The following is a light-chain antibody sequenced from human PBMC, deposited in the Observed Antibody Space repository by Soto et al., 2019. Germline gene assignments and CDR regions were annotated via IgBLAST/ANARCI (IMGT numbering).Light chain of an antibody. V-gene: IGLV2-8*01. J-gene: IGLJ2*01. CDR2: GVT. CDR1: SSDVGGYNY. Sequence: QSALTQPPSASGSLGQSVTISCTGTSSDVGGYNYVSWHQQHPGKAPKVMIYGVTKRPPGVPDRFSGSKSGNTASLTVSGLQAEDEADYYCSSFAGGGNPVLLGGGTKLTVL. CDR3: SSFAGGGNPVL.